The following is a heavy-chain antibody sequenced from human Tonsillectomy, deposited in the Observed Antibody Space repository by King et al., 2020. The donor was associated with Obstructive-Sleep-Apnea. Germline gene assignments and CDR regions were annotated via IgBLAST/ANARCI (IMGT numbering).Heavy chain of an antibody. V-gene: IGHV1-8*01. CDR2: MSPNSGNI. CDR3: ARGQITMIRGVLRSYFFDY. Sequence: QVQLVESGAEVKKPGASVKVSCKASGYTFTSYDINWVRQATGQGPEWMGWMSPNSGNIGYAQNFQGRVTMTRNTSISTAYMELSSLRSDDTAVYYCARGQITMIRGVLRSYFFDYWGQGTLVTVSS. J-gene: IGHJ4*02. CDR1: GYTFTSYD. D-gene: IGHD3-10*01.